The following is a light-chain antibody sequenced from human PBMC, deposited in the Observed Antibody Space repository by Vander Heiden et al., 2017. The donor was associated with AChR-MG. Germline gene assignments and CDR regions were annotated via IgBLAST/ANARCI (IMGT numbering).Light chain of an antibody. CDR1: QDISNY. Sequence: DIQMTQSPSSLSASVGDRVTITCQASQDISNYLNWYQQKPGKAPKLLIYDASNLETGVPSRFSGSGSGTDFTFTISSLQPEDIATYYCQQDDNLLLTFGGGTTVEIK. V-gene: IGKV1-33*01. J-gene: IGKJ4*01. CDR2: DAS. CDR3: QQDDNLLLT.